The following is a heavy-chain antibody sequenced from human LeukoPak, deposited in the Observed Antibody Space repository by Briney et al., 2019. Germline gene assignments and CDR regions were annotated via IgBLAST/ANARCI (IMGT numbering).Heavy chain of an antibody. CDR3: ARADYGADDALDI. J-gene: IGHJ3*02. CDR1: GFTFSSYW. Sequence: GGSLRLSCAASGFTFSSYWMSWVRQAPGKGLEWVANVKQDGSERNYVDSVKGRFTISRDNAKNSLYLQMSSLRVEDTAVYYCARADYGADDALDIWGQGTMVTVSS. D-gene: IGHD4-17*01. V-gene: IGHV3-7*03. CDR2: VKQDGSER.